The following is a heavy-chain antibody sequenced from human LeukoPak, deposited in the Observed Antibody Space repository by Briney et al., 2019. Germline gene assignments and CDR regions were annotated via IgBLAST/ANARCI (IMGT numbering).Heavy chain of an antibody. CDR3: ASEREDYYYGMDV. J-gene: IGHJ6*02. CDR2: ITASGTAM. Sequence: GSLRLSCAASGFTFSSYSMNWVRQAPGKGLEWVSHITASGTAMFYADSVKGRFTISRDNAKNSLYLQMNSLRDEDTAVYYCASEREDYYYGMDVWGQGTTVTVSS. V-gene: IGHV3-48*02. CDR1: GFTFSSYS.